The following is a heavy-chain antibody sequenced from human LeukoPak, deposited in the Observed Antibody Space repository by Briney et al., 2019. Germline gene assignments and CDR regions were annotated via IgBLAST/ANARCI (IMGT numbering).Heavy chain of an antibody. V-gene: IGHV6-1*01. CDR1: GDSVSSNTAA. J-gene: IGHJ5*02. CDR3: AKGAGDTNWFDP. D-gene: IGHD2-21*01. Sequence: SQTLSLTCAISGDSVSSNTAARNWIRQSPSRGLEWLGRTYYRSKWFNHYALSVKSRIIINPDTSKNQFSLHLNSVTPEDTAVYYCAKGAGDTNWFDPWGQGTLVTVSS. CDR2: TYYRSKWFN.